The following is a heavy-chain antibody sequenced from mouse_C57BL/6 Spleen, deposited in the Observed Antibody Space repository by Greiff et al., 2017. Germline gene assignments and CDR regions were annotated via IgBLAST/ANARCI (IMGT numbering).Heavy chain of an antibody. V-gene: IGHV1-82*01. CDR3: AGSNYVLYFDY. D-gene: IGHD2-5*01. J-gene: IGHJ2*01. Sequence: VQLQQSGPELVKPGASVKISCKASGYAFSSSWMNWVKQRPGKGLEWIGRIYPGDGDTNYNGKFKGKATLTADKSSSTAYMQLSSLTSEDSAVYFCAGSNYVLYFDYWGQGTTLTVSS. CDR2: IYPGDGDT. CDR1: GYAFSSSW.